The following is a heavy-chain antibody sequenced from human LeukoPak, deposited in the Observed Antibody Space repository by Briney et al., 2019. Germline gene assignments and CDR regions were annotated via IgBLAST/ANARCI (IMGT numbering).Heavy chain of an antibody. Sequence: SETLSLTCTVSGSSISSYYWSWIRQPPGKGLEWIGYIYYSGSTNYNPSLKSRVTISVDTSKNQFSLKLSSVTAADTAVYYCARLPHSSGHNYWGQGTLVTVSS. J-gene: IGHJ4*02. CDR1: GSSISSYY. V-gene: IGHV4-59*08. D-gene: IGHD6-19*01. CDR2: IYYSGST. CDR3: ARLPHSSGHNY.